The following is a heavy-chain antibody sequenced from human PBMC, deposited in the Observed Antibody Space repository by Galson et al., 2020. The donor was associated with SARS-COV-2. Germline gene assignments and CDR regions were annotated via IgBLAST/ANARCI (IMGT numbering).Heavy chain of an antibody. CDR3: ARDLGFMITCEAFDY. Sequence: GGSLRLSCAASGFTFSSYAMHWVRQAPGKGLEWVAVISYDGSNKYYADSVKGRFTISRDNSKNTLYLQMNSLRAEDTAVYYCARDLGFMITCEAFDYWGQGTLVTVSS. J-gene: IGHJ4*02. CDR1: GFTFSSYA. D-gene: IGHD3-16*01. CDR2: ISYDGSNK. V-gene: IGHV3-30*01.